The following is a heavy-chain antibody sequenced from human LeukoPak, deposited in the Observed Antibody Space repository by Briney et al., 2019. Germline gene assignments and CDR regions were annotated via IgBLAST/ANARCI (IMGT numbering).Heavy chain of an antibody. J-gene: IGHJ3*02. Sequence: SETLSLTCTVSGGPISSHYWSWIRQPPGKGLEWIGYVYYSGITNYNPSLKSRVTISVDTSKNQFSLKLSSATAADTAVYYCARVPMTTVTTLGAFDIWGQGTMVTVSS. CDR2: VYYSGIT. CDR1: GGPISSHY. V-gene: IGHV4-59*11. CDR3: ARVPMTTVTTLGAFDI. D-gene: IGHD4-17*01.